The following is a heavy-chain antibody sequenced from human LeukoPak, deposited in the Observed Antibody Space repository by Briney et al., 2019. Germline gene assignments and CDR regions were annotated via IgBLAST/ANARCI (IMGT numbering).Heavy chain of an antibody. CDR1: GFTFSNFW. CDR3: ARGRPHGNDY. CDR2: IASDGSST. D-gene: IGHD4-23*01. V-gene: IGHV3-74*01. J-gene: IGHJ4*02. Sequence: GGSLRLSCAASGFTFSNFWMHWVRQAPGKGLVWVSRIASDGSSTTYADSVKGRFSISRDNAKNTLYLQMNSLRVEDTAVYYCARGRPHGNDYWGQGTLVTVSS.